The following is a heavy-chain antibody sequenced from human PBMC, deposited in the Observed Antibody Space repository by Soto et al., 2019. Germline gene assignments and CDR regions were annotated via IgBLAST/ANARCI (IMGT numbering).Heavy chain of an antibody. V-gene: IGHV4-34*01. J-gene: IGHJ5*02. D-gene: IGHD3-10*01. Sequence: SETLSLTCAVYGGSFSGYYWSWIRQPPGKGLEWIGEINHSGSTNYNPSLKSRVTISVDTSKNQFSLKLSSVTAADTAVYYCARGHRKNPWGVIITGWFDPWGQGTLVTVSS. CDR2: INHSGST. CDR1: GGSFSGYY. CDR3: ARGHRKNPWGVIITGWFDP.